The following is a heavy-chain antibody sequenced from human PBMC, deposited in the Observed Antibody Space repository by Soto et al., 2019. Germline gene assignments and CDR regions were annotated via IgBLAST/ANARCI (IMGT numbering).Heavy chain of an antibody. Sequence: SVKVSCKASGGTFSSYAISWVRQAPGQGLEWMGGIIPIFGTANYAQKFQGRVTITADESTSTAYMELSSLRSEDTAVYYCARVRFLEWFTEGMDVWGQGTTVTVSS. CDR2: IIPIFGTA. J-gene: IGHJ6*02. D-gene: IGHD3-3*01. CDR1: GGTFSSYA. CDR3: ARVRFLEWFTEGMDV. V-gene: IGHV1-69*13.